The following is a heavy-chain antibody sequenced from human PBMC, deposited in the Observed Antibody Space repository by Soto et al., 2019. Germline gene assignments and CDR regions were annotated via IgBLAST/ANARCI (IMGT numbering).Heavy chain of an antibody. CDR1: GFTFDDYT. J-gene: IGHJ6*02. Sequence: GGSLRLSCAASGFTFDDYTMHWVRQAPGKGLEWVSLISWDGGSTYYADSVKGRFTISRDNSKNSLYLQMNSLRTEDTALYYCAKSQDSSGYYLEYYYYGMDVWGQGTTVTVSS. CDR2: ISWDGGST. CDR3: AKSQDSSGYYLEYYYYGMDV. V-gene: IGHV3-43*01. D-gene: IGHD3-22*01.